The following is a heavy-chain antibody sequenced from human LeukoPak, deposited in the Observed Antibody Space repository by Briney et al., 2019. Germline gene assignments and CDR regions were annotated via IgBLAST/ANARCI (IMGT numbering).Heavy chain of an antibody. D-gene: IGHD3-22*01. CDR3: VRLTFYEGRGYYPDH. J-gene: IGHJ4*02. CDR2: IGSDGTSA. CDR1: GFTFSSHR. V-gene: IGHV3-74*01. Sequence: PGGSLRLSCGASGFTFSSHRMHWVRQGPGVAPAWVARIGSDGTSAVYADSVRGRFTVSRDNAKSTLFLQLDSLRAEDTAVYYCVRLTFYEGRGYYPDHWGQGTLVTVSS.